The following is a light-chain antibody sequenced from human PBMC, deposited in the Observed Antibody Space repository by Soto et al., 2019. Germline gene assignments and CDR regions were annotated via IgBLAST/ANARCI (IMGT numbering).Light chain of an antibody. J-gene: IGKJ2*01. CDR2: GAS. CDR1: QSVNSN. Sequence: EIVMTQSPATLSVSPGERATLSCRASQSVNSNLAWYQQKPGQAPRLLIYGASTRVAGIPARFSGSGSGTEFSLTISSLQSEDFAVYYCQQSYSTPFTFGQGTKLEIK. V-gene: IGKV3-15*01. CDR3: QQSYSTPFT.